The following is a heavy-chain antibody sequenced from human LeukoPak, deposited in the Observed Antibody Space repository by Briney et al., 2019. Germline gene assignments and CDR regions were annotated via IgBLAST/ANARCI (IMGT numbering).Heavy chain of an antibody. V-gene: IGHV1-18*01. Sequence: ASVKVSCRASGYTFITYGINWVRQAPGQGLEWMGWIDPYNGDTDYAQKVQGRVTMTKDTSTSTAYMELRSLRSDDTAVYYCAGDKAPRYIYGLGLWGQGTLVTVSS. CDR3: AGDKAPRYIYGLGL. CDR1: GYTFITYG. D-gene: IGHD5-18*01. CDR2: IDPYNGDT. J-gene: IGHJ4*02.